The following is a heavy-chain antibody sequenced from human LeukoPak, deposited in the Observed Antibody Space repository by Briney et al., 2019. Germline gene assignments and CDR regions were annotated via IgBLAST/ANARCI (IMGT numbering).Heavy chain of an antibody. Sequence: PSETLSLTCTVSGGSISSSYWSWIRQPPGKGLEWIGYIYYSGGTNYNPSLKSRVTIPVDTSQNQFSLNLSSVTAADTAVYYCARGSYSSGWYRDDYWGQGTLVTVSS. CDR3: ARGSYSSGWYRDDY. CDR2: IYYSGGT. V-gene: IGHV4-59*01. J-gene: IGHJ4*02. D-gene: IGHD6-19*01. CDR1: GGSISSSY.